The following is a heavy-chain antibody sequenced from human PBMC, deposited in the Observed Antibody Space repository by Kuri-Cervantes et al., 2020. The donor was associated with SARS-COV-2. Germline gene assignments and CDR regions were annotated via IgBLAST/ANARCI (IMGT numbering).Heavy chain of an antibody. CDR3: ARDRHPRRRYCSSTSCYGDYYYYGMDV. J-gene: IGHJ6*02. CDR1: GYTFTGYY. Sequence: SVKVSCKASGYTFTGYYMHWVRQAPGQGREWMGWINPNSGGTNYAQKFQGWVTMTRDTSISTAYMELSRLRSDDTAVYYCARDRHPRRRYCSSTSCYGDYYYYGMDVWGQGTTVTVSS. V-gene: IGHV1-2*04. D-gene: IGHD2-2*01. CDR2: INPNSGGT.